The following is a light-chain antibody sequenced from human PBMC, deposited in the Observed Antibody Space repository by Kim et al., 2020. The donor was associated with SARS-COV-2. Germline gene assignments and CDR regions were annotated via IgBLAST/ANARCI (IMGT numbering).Light chain of an antibody. V-gene: IGKV1-39*01. CDR3: QQTYMPPRT. J-gene: IGKJ1*01. CDR1: QSIRTY. Sequence: ASVGHRVTITCRASQSIRTYLNWYQQKPGKAPTLLIYAAYNLQSGVPSRFSGSGSGTGFSLTISSLQSEDFATYYCQQTYMPPRTFGQGTKVDI. CDR2: AAY.